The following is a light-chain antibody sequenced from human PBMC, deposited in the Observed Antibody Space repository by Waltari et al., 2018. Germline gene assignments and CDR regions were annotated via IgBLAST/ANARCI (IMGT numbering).Light chain of an antibody. Sequence: QSVLTQPPSVSAPPGQKVTISCSGSSSNIGNYLVSWYHQLPGSTPNFLISDNYKRPSGIPDRFSASKSGTSATLDITGLQIGDEADYYCATWDNSLTAVVFGGGTKLTVL. CDR1: SSNIGNYL. CDR2: DNY. CDR3: ATWDNSLTAVV. J-gene: IGLJ2*01. V-gene: IGLV1-51*01.